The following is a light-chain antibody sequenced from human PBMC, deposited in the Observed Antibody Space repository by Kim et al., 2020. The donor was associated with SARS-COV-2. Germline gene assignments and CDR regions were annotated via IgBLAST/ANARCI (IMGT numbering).Light chain of an antibody. CDR1: QSVLYSSNNKNY. Sequence: DIVMTQSPDSLAVSLGERATINCKSSQSVLYSSNNKNYLAWYQQKPGQPLKLLIYWASTRESGVPDRFSGGGSGTNFTLTISSLQAEDVAVYYCQQYYTTPLYTFGQGTKLEI. J-gene: IGKJ2*01. CDR3: QQYYTTPLYT. CDR2: WAS. V-gene: IGKV4-1*01.